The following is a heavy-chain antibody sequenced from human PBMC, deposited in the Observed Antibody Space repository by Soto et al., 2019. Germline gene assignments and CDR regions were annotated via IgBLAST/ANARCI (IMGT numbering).Heavy chain of an antibody. Sequence: QITLKESGPTLVRPTQTLTLTCTFSGFSLSTSGLGVGWIRQPPGKALEWLALIYWNDDKRYSPCLKARLTITKDTSKNQVVLTMTNMDPVDTATYYCAHRPSGWYLFDYWGQGTLVTVSS. D-gene: IGHD6-19*01. CDR1: GFSLSTSGLG. CDR3: AHRPSGWYLFDY. V-gene: IGHV2-5*01. J-gene: IGHJ4*02. CDR2: IYWNDDK.